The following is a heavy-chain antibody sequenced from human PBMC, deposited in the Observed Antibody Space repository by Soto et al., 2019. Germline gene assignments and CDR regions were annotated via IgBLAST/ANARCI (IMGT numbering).Heavy chain of an antibody. CDR2: ISSSSSYI. V-gene: IGHV3-21*01. D-gene: IGHD4-17*01. CDR1: GFTFSSYG. Sequence: EVQLVESGGGLVKPGGSLRLSCAAYGFTFSSYGMNWVRQAPGRGLEWVSSISSSSSYIYYADSVKGRFTISRDNAKNSLYLQINSLRAEDTAVYYCARDYADYDENFDYWGQGTLVTVSS. J-gene: IGHJ4*02. CDR3: ARDYADYDENFDY.